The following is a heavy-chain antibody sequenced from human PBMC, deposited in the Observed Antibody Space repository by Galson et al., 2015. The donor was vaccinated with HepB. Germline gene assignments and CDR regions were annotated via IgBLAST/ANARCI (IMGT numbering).Heavy chain of an antibody. D-gene: IGHD5-12*01. Sequence: PALVTPTQTLTLTCTLSGFSITTDYTGVGWIRKPPGKALEWLALIYWDGNKYYSPSLKSRLSITTDTSENQVVLKMTKMDPVDTATYYCGHTAGWLADSWGQGTPVTVSS. J-gene: IGHJ5*01. CDR3: GHTAGWLADS. CDR2: IYWDGNK. V-gene: IGHV2-5*02. CDR1: GFSITTDYTG.